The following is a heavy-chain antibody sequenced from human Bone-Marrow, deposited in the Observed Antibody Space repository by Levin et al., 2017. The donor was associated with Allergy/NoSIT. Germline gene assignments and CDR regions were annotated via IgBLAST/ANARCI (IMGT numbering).Heavy chain of an antibody. J-gene: IGHJ6*02. CDR2: IKPDGTET. V-gene: IGHV3-7*01. CDR1: GFTLSQYW. Sequence: GGSLRLSCAASGFTLSQYWMSWVRQPPGKGLEGVAKIKPDGTETYYVDSLKGRVTTSRDNTRKSLSLQINNLRAEDTAVYYCASDSFSTSSGLDYYYGLDVWGQGTTVTVSS. CDR3: ASDSFSTSSGLDYYYGLDV. D-gene: IGHD2/OR15-2a*01.